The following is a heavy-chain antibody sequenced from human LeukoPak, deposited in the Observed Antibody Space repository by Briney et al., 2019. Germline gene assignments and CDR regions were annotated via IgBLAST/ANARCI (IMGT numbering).Heavy chain of an antibody. CDR1: GFTVSSNY. Sequence: PGGSLRLSCAASGFTVSSNYMSWVRQAPGKGLEWVSVIYSGGSTHYADSVKGRFTISRDNSKNTLYLQMNSLRAEDTAVYYCARDVGSGYRYDAFDIWGQGTMATVSS. D-gene: IGHD3-22*01. J-gene: IGHJ3*02. V-gene: IGHV3-66*01. CDR3: ARDVGSGYRYDAFDI. CDR2: IYSGGST.